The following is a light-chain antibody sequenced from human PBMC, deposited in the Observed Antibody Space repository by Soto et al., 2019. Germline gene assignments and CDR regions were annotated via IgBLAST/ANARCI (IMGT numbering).Light chain of an antibody. CDR2: GAS. J-gene: IGKJ4*01. CDR1: QSVGSSY. V-gene: IGKV3-15*01. CDR3: QQYDNWPPLT. Sequence: EVVLTQSPGTLSLSPGERATLSCRASQSVGSSYLAWYQQKPGQAPRVLIYGASTRATGVPARFSGSGSGTEFTLTISTLQSEDFAVYYCQQYDNWPPLTFGGGTKVDIK.